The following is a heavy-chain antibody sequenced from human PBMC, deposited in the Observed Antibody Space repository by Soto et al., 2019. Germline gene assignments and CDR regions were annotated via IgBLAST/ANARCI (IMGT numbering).Heavy chain of an antibody. CDR2: ISTSGGST. J-gene: IGHJ4*02. CDR3: ATSLYSAFQE. CDR1: GFTFSTYA. V-gene: IGHV3-23*01. Sequence: EVQLLESGGGLVQPGGSLRLSCAASGFTFSTYAMTWVRQAPGKGLEWVSSISTSGGSTYYADSVKGRFTISGANSKNTLYLQMNSQRAEDTADDYCATSLYSAFQEWGQGTLGTVSA. D-gene: IGHD2-15*01.